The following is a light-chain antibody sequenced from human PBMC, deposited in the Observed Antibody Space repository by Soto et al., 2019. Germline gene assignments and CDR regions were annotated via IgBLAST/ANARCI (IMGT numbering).Light chain of an antibody. CDR3: QQYNSYLFT. V-gene: IGKV1-5*01. Sequence: DIQMTQSPSTLSASVGDRVTITCRASQSISSWLAWYQQKPGKAPKLLIYDASSLESGVPSRFSGSGSGTELTLTLSSLQPDDFATYYCQQYNSYLFTFGPGTKVDIK. CDR2: DAS. J-gene: IGKJ3*01. CDR1: QSISSW.